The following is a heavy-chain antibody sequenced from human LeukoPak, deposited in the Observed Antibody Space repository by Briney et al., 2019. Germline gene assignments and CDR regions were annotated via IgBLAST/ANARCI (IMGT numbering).Heavy chain of an antibody. V-gene: IGHV3-33*01. CDR3: ARDLGATPNYTFDY. D-gene: IGHD1-26*01. J-gene: IGHJ4*02. CDR1: GFTFSSYG. CDR2: IWYDGSNK. Sequence: PGGSLRLSCAASGFTFSSYGMHWVRQAPGKGLEWVAVIWYDGSNKYYADSVKGRFTISRDNSKNTLYLQMNSLRAEDTAVYYCARDLGATPNYTFDYWGQGTLVTVSS.